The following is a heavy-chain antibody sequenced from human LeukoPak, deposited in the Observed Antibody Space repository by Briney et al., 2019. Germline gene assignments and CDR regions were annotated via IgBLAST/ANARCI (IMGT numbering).Heavy chain of an antibody. J-gene: IGHJ4*02. Sequence: GSSVKVSCKASGGTFSSYAISWVRQAPGQGLEWMGRIIPILGIANYAQKFQGRVTITADKSTSTANMELSSLRSEDTAVYYCASGPYYYDSSGFFDYWGQGTLVTVSS. D-gene: IGHD3-22*01. CDR2: IIPILGIA. CDR3: ASGPYYYDSSGFFDY. CDR1: GGTFSSYA. V-gene: IGHV1-69*04.